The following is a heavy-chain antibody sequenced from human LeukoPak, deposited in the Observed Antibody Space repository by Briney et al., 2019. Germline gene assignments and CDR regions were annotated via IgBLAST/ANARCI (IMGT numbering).Heavy chain of an antibody. Sequence: GGSLRLSCAASGFTFSSYSMNWVRQAPGKGLEWVSSISSSSSYIYYADSVKGRFTISRDNAKNSLYLQMNSLRAEDTAVYYCAVSPGAAAHPTDIGYWGQGTLVTVSS. V-gene: IGHV3-21*01. J-gene: IGHJ4*02. CDR2: ISSSSSYI. CDR3: AVSPGAAAHPTDIGY. D-gene: IGHD6-13*01. CDR1: GFTFSSYS.